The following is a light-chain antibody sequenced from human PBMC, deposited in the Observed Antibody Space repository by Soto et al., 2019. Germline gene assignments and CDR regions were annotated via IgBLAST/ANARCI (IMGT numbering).Light chain of an antibody. J-gene: IGLJ2*01. V-gene: IGLV1-40*01. Sequence: QSVLTQPPSVSGAPGQRVTISCTGSSSNIGAGYDVHWYQQLPGTAHKLLIYGNSNRPSGVPDRFSGSKSGTSASLAITGLQAEDEADYYCQSYDSSLSVYVVFGGGTQLTVL. CDR2: GNS. CDR1: SSNIGAGYD. CDR3: QSYDSSLSVYVV.